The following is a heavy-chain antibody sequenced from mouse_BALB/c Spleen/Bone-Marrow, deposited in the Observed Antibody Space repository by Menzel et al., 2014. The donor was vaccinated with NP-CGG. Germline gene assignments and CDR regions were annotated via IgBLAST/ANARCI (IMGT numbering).Heavy chain of an antibody. CDR2: INPSNGGT. Sequence: QVQLQQSGAELVEPGASVKLSCKASGYSFTNYYMYWVKRRPGQGLEWIGEINPSNGGTNFNEKFENKATLTVDKSSSTAYMQLSSLTSEDSAVYYCTRSNYGYWYFDVWGAGTTVTVSS. CDR3: TRSNYGYWYFDV. CDR1: GYSFTNYY. J-gene: IGHJ1*01. D-gene: IGHD1-1*01. V-gene: IGHV1S81*02.